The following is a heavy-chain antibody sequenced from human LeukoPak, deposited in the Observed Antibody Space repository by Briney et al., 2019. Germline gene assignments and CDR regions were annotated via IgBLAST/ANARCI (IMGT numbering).Heavy chain of an antibody. Sequence: ASVKVSCKASGYTFTGYYMHWVRQAPGQGLEWMGWINPNSGGTNYAQKFRGRVTMTRDTSISTAYMELSRLRSDDTAVYYCAESAIFGRGWFDPWGQGTLVTVSS. J-gene: IGHJ5*02. CDR2: INPNSGGT. CDR1: GYTFTGYY. V-gene: IGHV1-2*02. D-gene: IGHD3-3*01. CDR3: AESAIFGRGWFDP.